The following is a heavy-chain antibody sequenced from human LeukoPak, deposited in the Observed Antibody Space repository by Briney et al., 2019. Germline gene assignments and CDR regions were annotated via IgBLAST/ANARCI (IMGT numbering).Heavy chain of an antibody. CDR2: IYYSGST. CDR1: GASISSYY. D-gene: IGHD5-12*01. CDR3: ARHSRPGYGGYENAFDI. Sequence: SETLSLTCTVSGASISSYYWSWIRQPPGKGLEWIGFIYYSGSTSHNPSLMSRVTISVDTSKNQFSLKLSSVTAADTAIYYCARHSRPGYGGYENAFDIWGQGTMVTVSS. V-gene: IGHV4-59*08. J-gene: IGHJ3*02.